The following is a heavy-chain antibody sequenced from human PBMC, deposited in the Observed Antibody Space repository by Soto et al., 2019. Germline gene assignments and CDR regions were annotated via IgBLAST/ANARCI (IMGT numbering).Heavy chain of an antibody. CDR1: GGSFSGYY. Sequence: PSETLSLTCAVYGGSFSGYYWSWIRQPPGKGLEWIGEINHSGSTNYNPSLKSRVTISVDTSKNQFSLKLSSVTAADTAVYYCARGSWRSNWNYGYWGQGTLVTVSS. D-gene: IGHD1-7*01. J-gene: IGHJ4*02. CDR2: INHSGST. CDR3: ARGSWRSNWNYGY. V-gene: IGHV4-34*01.